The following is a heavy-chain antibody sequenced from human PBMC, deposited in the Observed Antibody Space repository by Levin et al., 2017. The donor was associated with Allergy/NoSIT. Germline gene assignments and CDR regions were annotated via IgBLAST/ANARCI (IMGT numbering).Heavy chain of an antibody. CDR2: ISSGETT. J-gene: IGHJ6*02. CDR1: RFSFYNYA. CDR3: AKGGYGDYVYYYALDV. D-gene: IGHD4-17*01. Sequence: GESLKISCGASRFSFYNYAMSWVRQAPGKGLEWVSSISSGETTYYADSVKGRFTVSRDNSKNMLYLQMNTLRAEDTAMYFCAKGGYGDYVYYYALDVWGQGTTVIVSS. V-gene: IGHV3-23*01.